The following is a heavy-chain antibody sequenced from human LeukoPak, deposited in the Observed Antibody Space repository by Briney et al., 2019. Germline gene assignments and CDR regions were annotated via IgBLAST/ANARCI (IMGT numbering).Heavy chain of an antibody. D-gene: IGHD4-17*01. V-gene: IGHV1-69*01. CDR3: ARENDGDYVSVAFDI. Sequence: ASVKVSCKASGGTFSSYAISWVRQAPGQGLEWMGGIIPIFGTANYAQKFQGRVTITADESTSTAYMELSSLRSEDTAVYYCARENDGDYVSVAFDIWGQGTMVTVSS. CDR2: IIPIFGTA. CDR1: GGTFSSYA. J-gene: IGHJ3*02.